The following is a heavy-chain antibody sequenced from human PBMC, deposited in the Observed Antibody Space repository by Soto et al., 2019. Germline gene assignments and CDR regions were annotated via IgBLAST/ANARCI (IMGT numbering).Heavy chain of an antibody. CDR1: GFTFSSYG. CDR2: IWYDGSNK. V-gene: IGHV3-33*01. CDR3: AREWFSSYGMDV. J-gene: IGHJ6*02. D-gene: IGHD3-10*01. Sequence: QVQLVESGGGVVQPGRSLRLSCAASGFTFSSYGMHWVRQAPGKGLEWVAVIWYDGSNKYYADSVKGRFTISRDNSKNTLYLQMNSLTAEDTAVYYCAREWFSSYGMDVWGQGTTVTVSS.